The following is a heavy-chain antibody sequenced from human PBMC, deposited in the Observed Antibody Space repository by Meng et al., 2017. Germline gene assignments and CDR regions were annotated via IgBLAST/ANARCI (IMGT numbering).Heavy chain of an antibody. V-gene: IGHV1-69*01. CDR1: GGTFRRYA. Sequence: CGAGGRGPGSAGRVSCKAYGGTFRRYALRWVRQAPGQGREGMGGIIPIFGTANYAQKFQGRVTITADESTSTAYMELSSLRSEDTAVYFCARGGYSYGLWFDPWGQGTLVTVSS. CDR3: ARGGYSYGLWFDP. D-gene: IGHD5-18*01. J-gene: IGHJ5*02. CDR2: IIPIFGTA.